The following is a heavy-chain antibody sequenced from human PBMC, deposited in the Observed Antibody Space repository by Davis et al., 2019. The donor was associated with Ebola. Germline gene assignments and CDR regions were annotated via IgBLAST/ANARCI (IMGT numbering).Heavy chain of an antibody. D-gene: IGHD6-19*01. CDR3: AGIRGQWLQD. CDR1: GEFLSGYY. Sequence: PSETLSLTCAVYGEFLSGYYWTWTRQSPGKGLEWIGEFNHSGRTNYNPSLKSRVTISLDTSKNQFSLKLSSVTAADTGLYYCAGIRGQWLQDWGQGTLVTVSS. J-gene: IGHJ4*02. CDR2: FNHSGRT. V-gene: IGHV4-34*01.